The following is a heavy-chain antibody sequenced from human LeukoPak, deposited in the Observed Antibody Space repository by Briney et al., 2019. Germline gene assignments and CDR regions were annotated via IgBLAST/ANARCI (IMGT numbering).Heavy chain of an antibody. CDR2: ISAYNGNT. D-gene: IGHD1/OR15-1a*01. J-gene: IGHJ6*04. V-gene: IGHV1-18*04. CDR1: GCTFTSYG. Sequence: ASVKVSCKASGCTFTSYGISWVRQAPGQGLEWMGWISAYNGNTNYAQKLQGRVTMTTDTSTSTAYMELRSLRSDDTAVYYCAIAATRDNYYYYGMDVWGKGTTVTVSS. CDR3: AIAATRDNYYYYGMDV.